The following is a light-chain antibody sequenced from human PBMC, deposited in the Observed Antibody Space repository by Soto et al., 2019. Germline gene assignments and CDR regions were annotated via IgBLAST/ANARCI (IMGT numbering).Light chain of an antibody. CDR1: SSDVGGYNY. CDR3: CSYPGSSTLYV. J-gene: IGLJ1*01. V-gene: IGLV2-11*01. CDR2: DVS. Sequence: QSALTQPRSLSGSPGQSVTISCTGTSSDVGGYNYVAWYQQHPGKATKLMIYDVSKRPSGVPDRFSGSKSGNTASLTISGLQAEHEAVYYCCSYPGSSTLYVFGSATKLTVL.